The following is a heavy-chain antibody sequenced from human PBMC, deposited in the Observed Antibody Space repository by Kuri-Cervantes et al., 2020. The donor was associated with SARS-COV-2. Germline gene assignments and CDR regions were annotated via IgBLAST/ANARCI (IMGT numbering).Heavy chain of an antibody. CDR2: IYTSGST. D-gene: IGHD6-19*01. CDR1: GASISSYY. J-gene: IGHJ6*03. V-gene: IGHV4-4*07. Sequence: GSLRLSCAVSGASISSYYWSWIRQPAGKGLEWIGRIYTSGSTNYNPSLKSRVTISVDTSKNQFSLKLSSVTAADTALYFCARSGWYSRGVTHFYMDAWGKGTMVTVSS. CDR3: ARSGWYSRGVTHFYMDA.